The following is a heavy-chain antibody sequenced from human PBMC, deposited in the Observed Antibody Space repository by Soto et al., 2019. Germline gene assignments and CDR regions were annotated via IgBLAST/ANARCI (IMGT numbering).Heavy chain of an antibody. J-gene: IGHJ4*02. CDR1: GFSFSGHW. CDR2: IKQDGSEK. V-gene: IGHV3-7*03. Sequence: EVQLVESGGGLVQPGGSLRLSCAASGFSFSGHWMGWVRQAPGKGLEWVANIKQDGSEKYYADSVKGRFTISRDNAKNSLYLKMDILRTEDAAVYYCASWTYNSGWYLDSWGQGTLVTVSS. CDR3: ASWTYNSGWYLDS. D-gene: IGHD6-19*01.